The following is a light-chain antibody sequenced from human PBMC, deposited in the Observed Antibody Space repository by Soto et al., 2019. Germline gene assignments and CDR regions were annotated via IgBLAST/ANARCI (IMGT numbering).Light chain of an antibody. CDR1: QSVSSSY. J-gene: IGKJ1*01. CDR3: QQYGSSPPWT. CDR2: GAS. V-gene: IGKV3-20*01. Sequence: EIVLTQSPGTLSLSPGERATLSCRASQSVSSSYLAWYQQKPGQAPRLLIYGASSRATGIPDRFSGSGSGTDFTLTISRLEPEDCGVYCCQQYGSSPPWTVGQGTKVEIK.